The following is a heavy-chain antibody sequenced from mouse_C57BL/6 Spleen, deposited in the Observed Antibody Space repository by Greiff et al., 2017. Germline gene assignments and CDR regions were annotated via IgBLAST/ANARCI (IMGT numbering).Heavy chain of an antibody. V-gene: IGHV3-5*01. CDR3: ARDRRGDGSSSAWFAY. J-gene: IGHJ3*01. CDR2: IYYSGTI. Sequence: DVHLVESGPGLVKPSQTVFLTCTVTGISITTGNYRWSWIRQFPGNKLEWIGYIYYSGTITYNPSLTSRTTITRDTPKNQFFLEMNSLTAEDTATYYCARDRRGDGSSSAWFAYWGQGTLVTVSA. D-gene: IGHD1-1*01. CDR1: GISITTGNYR.